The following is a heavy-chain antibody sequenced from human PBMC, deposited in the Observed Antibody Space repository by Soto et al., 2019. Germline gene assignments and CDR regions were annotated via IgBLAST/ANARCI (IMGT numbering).Heavy chain of an antibody. V-gene: IGHV4-31*03. CDR2: IYYSGST. J-gene: IGHJ5*02. CDR1: GGSISSCGYY. Sequence: QVQLQESGPGLVKPSQTLSLTCTVSGGSISSCGYYWSWIRQHPGKGLEWIGYIYYSGSTYYNPSLKSRVTISVDTSKNHFSLKLSSVTAADTAVYYCARGLNLGDNWFDPWGQGTLVTVSS. D-gene: IGHD5-12*01. CDR3: ARGLNLGDNWFDP.